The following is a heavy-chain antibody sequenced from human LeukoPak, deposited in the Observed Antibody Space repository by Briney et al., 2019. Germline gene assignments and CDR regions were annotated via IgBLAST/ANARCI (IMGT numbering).Heavy chain of an antibody. CDR2: ISYDGSNK. Sequence: GGSLRLSCAASGFTFSSYAMHWVRQAPGKGLEWVAVISYDGSNKYYADSVKGRFTISRDNSKNTLYLQMNSLRAEDTAVYYCAREPFEVYYYYGMDVWGKGTTVTVSS. CDR1: GFTFSSYA. D-gene: IGHD3-3*02. V-gene: IGHV3-30*04. CDR3: AREPFEVYYYYGMDV. J-gene: IGHJ6*04.